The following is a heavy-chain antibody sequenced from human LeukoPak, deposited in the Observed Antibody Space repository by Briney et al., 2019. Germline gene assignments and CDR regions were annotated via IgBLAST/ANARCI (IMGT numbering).Heavy chain of an antibody. Sequence: PGGSLRLSCAVSGFAFSSYAMSWVRQAPGKGLGWVSAISGSGGNTYYADSVKGRFTISRDNSKNTLYLQMNSLRVEDTAVYYCAKDQGDNYFDYWGQGTLVTVSS. V-gene: IGHV3-23*01. J-gene: IGHJ4*02. CDR1: GFAFSSYA. CDR3: AKDQGDNYFDY. D-gene: IGHD3-16*01. CDR2: ISGSGGNT.